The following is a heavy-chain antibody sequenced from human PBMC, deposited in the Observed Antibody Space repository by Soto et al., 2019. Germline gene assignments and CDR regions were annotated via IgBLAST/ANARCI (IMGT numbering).Heavy chain of an antibody. Sequence: QPGGSLRLSCAASGFTFSSYGMHWVRQAPGKGLEWVAVISYDGSNKYYADSVKGRFTISRDNSKNTLYLQMNSLRAEDTAVYYCAKDSYSSGWYLWGQGTLVTVSS. J-gene: IGHJ4*02. CDR1: GFTFSSYG. D-gene: IGHD6-19*01. CDR3: AKDSYSSGWYL. V-gene: IGHV3-30*18. CDR2: ISYDGSNK.